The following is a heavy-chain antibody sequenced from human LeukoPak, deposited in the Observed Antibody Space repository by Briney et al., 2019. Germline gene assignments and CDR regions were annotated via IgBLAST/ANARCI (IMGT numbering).Heavy chain of an antibody. CDR1: GYTFTSYG. V-gene: IGHV1-18*01. CDR3: ARDAWYDSSGFDY. J-gene: IGHJ4*02. CDR2: ISAYNSNT. D-gene: IGHD3-22*01. Sequence: ASVKVSCKASGYTFTSYGISWVRQAPGQGVEWMGWISAYNSNTDYAQNLQGRLTMTTDTSTSTAYMELRSLRSDDTAVYYCARDAWYDSSGFDYWGQGTLVTVSS.